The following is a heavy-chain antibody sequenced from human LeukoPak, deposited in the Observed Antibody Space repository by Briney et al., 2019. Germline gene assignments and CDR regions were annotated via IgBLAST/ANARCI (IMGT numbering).Heavy chain of an antibody. V-gene: IGHV3-13*01. CDR2: IGSAGDK. J-gene: IGHJ6*02. D-gene: IGHD6-6*01. Sequence: GGSLRISCAASGFTLSGYDIHWVRQAIGKGLDWVSGIGSAGDKYHAGSERGRFTISRENAENFVYLQMNGLRAEDTAIYYCVRAKRETSTRPWTSGMDVWGQGTTVTVSS. CDR3: VRAKRETSTRPWTSGMDV. CDR1: GFTLSGYD.